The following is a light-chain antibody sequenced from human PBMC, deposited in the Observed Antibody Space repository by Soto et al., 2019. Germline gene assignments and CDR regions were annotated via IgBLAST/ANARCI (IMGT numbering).Light chain of an antibody. Sequence: QSALTQPASVSGSPRQSITISCTGTSSDVGGYNYVSWYQQHPGKAPKLMIYEVSNRPSGVSNRFSGSKSGNTASLTISGLQAEDEADYYCSSYTRSSTPYVFGTGTKVTVL. J-gene: IGLJ1*01. CDR3: SSYTRSSTPYV. CDR2: EVS. V-gene: IGLV2-14*01. CDR1: SSDVGGYNY.